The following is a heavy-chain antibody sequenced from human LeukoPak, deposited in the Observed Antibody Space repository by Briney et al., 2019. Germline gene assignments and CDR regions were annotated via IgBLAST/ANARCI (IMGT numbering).Heavy chain of an antibody. CDR1: GFTFSSYA. V-gene: IGHV3-23*01. CDR2: ISGSGGST. Sequence: GGSLRLSCAASGFTFSSYAMCWVRQAPGKGLEWVSAISGSGGSTYYADSVKGRFTISRDNAKNTLYLQMNSLRAEDTAVYYCATQPSAYYYDSSGYYYGAFDIWGQGTMVTVSS. CDR3: ATQPSAYYYDSSGYYYGAFDI. D-gene: IGHD3-22*01. J-gene: IGHJ3*02.